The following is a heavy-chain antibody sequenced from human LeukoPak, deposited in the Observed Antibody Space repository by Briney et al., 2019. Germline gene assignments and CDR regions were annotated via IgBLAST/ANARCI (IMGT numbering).Heavy chain of an antibody. V-gene: IGHV3-30*18. CDR2: ISYDGNNK. CDR1: GFTFSSYG. D-gene: IGHD7-27*01. CDR3: AKVSPGVWYFDL. Sequence: GGSLRLSCAASGFTFSSYGMQWVRQAPGQGLEWMAVISYDGNNKYYADSVKGRFTISRDNSKNTLYLQMKSLRVEDTSVYYCAKVSPGVWYFDLWGRGTLVTVSS. J-gene: IGHJ2*01.